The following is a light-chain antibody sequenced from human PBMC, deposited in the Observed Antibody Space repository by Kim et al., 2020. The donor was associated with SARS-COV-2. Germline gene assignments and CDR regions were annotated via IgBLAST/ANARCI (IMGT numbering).Light chain of an antibody. CDR1: QSVLYSSDNKNC. Sequence: DIVMTQSPDSLAVSLGERATINCKSSQSVLYSSDNKNCLAWYQQKPGQPPKLLIYWASTRKSGVPDRFSGSGSGTDFTLTISSLQSEDVAVYYCQQYYTTPWTFGHGTKVDIK. J-gene: IGKJ1*01. CDR2: WAS. V-gene: IGKV4-1*01. CDR3: QQYYTTPWT.